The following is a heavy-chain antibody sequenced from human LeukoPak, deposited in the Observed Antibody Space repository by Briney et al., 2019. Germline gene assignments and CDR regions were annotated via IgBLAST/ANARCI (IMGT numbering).Heavy chain of an antibody. CDR3: ARDFSRYCSSSSCANWFDP. J-gene: IGHJ5*02. CDR1: GFTFSSYW. V-gene: IGHV3-48*02. CDR2: ISSSSSTI. Sequence: PGGSLRLSCVASGFTFSSYWMSWVRQAPGKGLEWVSYISSSSSTIYYTDSVKGRFTISRDNGKNSLYLQMNSLRDEDTAVYYCARDFSRYCSSSSCANWFDPWGQGTLVTVSS. D-gene: IGHD2-2*01.